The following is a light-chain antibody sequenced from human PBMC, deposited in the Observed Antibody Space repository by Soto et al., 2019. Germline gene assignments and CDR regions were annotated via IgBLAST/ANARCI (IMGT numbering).Light chain of an antibody. V-gene: IGLV4-69*01. CDR3: QTWGTGIRV. Sequence: QPVLTQSPSASASLGASVKLTCTLSSAHGTYAIAWHQQQPEKGPRFLMKVTGDGSHMRGDGIPDRFSGSSSGAERYLIISSLQSEDEANYYCQTWGTGIRVFGGGTQLTVL. J-gene: IGLJ3*02. CDR1: SAHGTYA. CDR2: VTGDGSH.